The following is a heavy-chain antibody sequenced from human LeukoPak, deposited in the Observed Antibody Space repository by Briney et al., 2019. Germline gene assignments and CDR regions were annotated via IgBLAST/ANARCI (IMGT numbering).Heavy chain of an antibody. CDR2: ISAYNGNT. J-gene: IGHJ4*02. Sequence: ASVKVSCKASGYTFTSYGISWVRQAPGQGLEWMGWISAYNGNTNYAQKPQGRVTMTTDTSTSTAYMELRSLRSDDTAVYYCARDRPFVGATTVPFDYWGQGTLVTVSS. D-gene: IGHD1-26*01. V-gene: IGHV1-18*01. CDR1: GYTFTSYG. CDR3: ARDRPFVGATTVPFDY.